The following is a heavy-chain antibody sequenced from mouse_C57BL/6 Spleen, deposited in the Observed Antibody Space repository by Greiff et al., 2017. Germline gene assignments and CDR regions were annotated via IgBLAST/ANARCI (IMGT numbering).Heavy chain of an antibody. Sequence: QVQLQQPGAELVKPGASVKLSCKASGYTFTSYWMHWVKQRPGQGLEWIGMIHPNSGSTNYNEKFKSKATLTVDKSSSTAYMQLSSLTSEDSAVYYCSRYGYYYFDYWGQGTTLTVSS. D-gene: IGHD2-2*01. V-gene: IGHV1-64*01. CDR1: GYTFTSYW. J-gene: IGHJ2*01. CDR2: IHPNSGST. CDR3: SRYGYYYFDY.